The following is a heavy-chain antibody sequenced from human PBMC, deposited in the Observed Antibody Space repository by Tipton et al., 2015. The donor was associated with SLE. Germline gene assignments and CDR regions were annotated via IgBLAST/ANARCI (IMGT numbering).Heavy chain of an antibody. V-gene: IGHV4-31*03. Sequence: TLSLTCTVSGGSISSGGYYWSWIRQHPGKGLEWIGYIYYSGSTYYNPSLKSRVTISVDTSKNQFSLKLNSVTAADTAVYYCARLLVGAFDIWGQGTMVTVSS. CDR2: IYYSGST. CDR3: ARLLVGAFDI. D-gene: IGHD1-26*01. J-gene: IGHJ3*02. CDR1: GGSISSGGYY.